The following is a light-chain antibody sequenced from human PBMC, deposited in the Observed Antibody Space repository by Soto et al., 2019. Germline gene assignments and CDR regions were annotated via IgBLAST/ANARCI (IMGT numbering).Light chain of an antibody. CDR2: AAS. Sequence: DIQLTQSPSFLSASVGDRVTITCRASQDVSRYLAWYQPKPGKAPNLLIYAASTLRSGVPSRFSGSGSETEFTLTISSLQPEDFATYYCQQLNSYVFAFGPGTKVDIK. CDR3: QQLNSYVFA. V-gene: IGKV1-9*01. J-gene: IGKJ3*01. CDR1: QDVSRY.